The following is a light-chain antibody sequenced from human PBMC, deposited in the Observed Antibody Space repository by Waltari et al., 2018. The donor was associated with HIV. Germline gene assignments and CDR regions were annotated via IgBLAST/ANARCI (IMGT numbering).Light chain of an antibody. V-gene: IGLV2-23*02. CDR1: SSDVGSYNL. CDR2: EVS. J-gene: IGLJ2*01. CDR3: CSYAGSSTPV. Sequence: QSALTQPASVSGSPGQSITISCTGTSSDVGSYNLVSWYQQHPGKAPKLMIYEVSKRPCGVSNRFSGSKSGNTASLTISGLQAEDEADYYCCSYAGSSTPVFGGGTKLTVL.